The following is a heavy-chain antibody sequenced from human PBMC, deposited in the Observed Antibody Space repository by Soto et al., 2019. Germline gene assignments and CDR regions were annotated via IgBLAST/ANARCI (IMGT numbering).Heavy chain of an antibody. J-gene: IGHJ6*02. D-gene: IGHD4-4*01. CDR3: ARLDGNSADYYYGMDV. Sequence: QLQLQDSGPGLVKPSETLSLTCTVSGGSITSSSFCWGWIRQPPGKGLEWIGTTCYSGSTNYNPSLQSRVTIFVETSKNQFSLKLRSVTAADTAVYYCARLDGNSADYYYGMDVWGRGTTVTVSS. V-gene: IGHV4-39*01. CDR2: TCYSGST. CDR1: GGSITSSSFC.